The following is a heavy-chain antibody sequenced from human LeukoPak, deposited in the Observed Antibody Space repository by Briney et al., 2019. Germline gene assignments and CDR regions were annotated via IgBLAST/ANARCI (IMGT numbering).Heavy chain of an antibody. V-gene: IGHV1-58*01. Sequence: SVKVSCKASGFTFTSSAVQWVRQARGQRLEWVGWIVVGSGNTNYAQKFQERVTITRDMSTSTAYMELSSLRSEDTAVYYCAADYRNYYYYGMDVWGQGTTVTVSS. CDR1: GFTFTSSA. J-gene: IGHJ6*02. CDR2: IVVGSGNT. CDR3: AADYRNYYYYGMDV.